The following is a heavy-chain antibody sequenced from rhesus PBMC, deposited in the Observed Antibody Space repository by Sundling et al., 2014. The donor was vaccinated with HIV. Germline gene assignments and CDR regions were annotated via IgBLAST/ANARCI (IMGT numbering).Heavy chain of an antibody. Sequence: QVQLQESGPVVVKPSETLPLTCAVSGASISSNYWSWIRQAPGKGLEWIGEINGNSWNTNYNPSLKSRVTISKDTSKNQFSLNLTSVTAADTAVYFCARGGIAAGLWGQGVLVTVSS. CDR1: GASISSNY. CDR2: INGNSWNT. CDR3: ARGGIAAGL. V-gene: IGHV4-80*01. J-gene: IGHJ4*01. D-gene: IGHD6-13*01.